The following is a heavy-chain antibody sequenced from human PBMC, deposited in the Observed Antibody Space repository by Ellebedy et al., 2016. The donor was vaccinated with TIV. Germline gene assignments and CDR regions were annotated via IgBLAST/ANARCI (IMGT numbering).Heavy chain of an antibody. J-gene: IGHJ5*02. CDR3: ARGFYEKFNP. V-gene: IGHV1-18*01. CDR1: GYTFTKYG. Sequence: ASVKVSCKASGYTFTKYGISWVRQPPGQGLEWMGWISGYNGDTNYAQKFQGRVTMTIDTFASTAYMELRSLRSEDTAMYFCARGFYEKFNPWGQGTLVTVSS. CDR2: ISGYNGDT. D-gene: IGHD2/OR15-2a*01.